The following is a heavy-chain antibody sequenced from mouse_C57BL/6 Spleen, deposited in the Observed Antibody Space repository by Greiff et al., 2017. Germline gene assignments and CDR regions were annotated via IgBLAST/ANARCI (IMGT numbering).Heavy chain of an antibody. CDR3: ARAPNCAFDY. D-gene: IGHD4-1*01. CDR2: IYPGDGDT. CDR1: GYAFSSYW. J-gene: IGHJ2*01. Sequence: QVQLQQSGAELVKPGASVKISCKASGYAFSSYWMNWVKQRPGKGLEWIGQIYPGDGDTNYNGKFKGKATLTADKSSSTAYMQRSSLTADDSAVYFCARAPNCAFDYWGQGTTLTVSS. V-gene: IGHV1-80*01.